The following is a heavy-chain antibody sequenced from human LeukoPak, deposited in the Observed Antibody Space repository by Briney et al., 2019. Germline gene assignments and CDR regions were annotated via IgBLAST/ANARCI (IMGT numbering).Heavy chain of an antibody. CDR3: AGTTVTTVSPIDH. CDR2: INHSGST. CDR1: GGSFSGYY. V-gene: IGHV4-34*01. Sequence: SETLSLTCAVYGGSFSGYYWSWIRQPPGKGLEWIGEINHSGSTNYNPSLKSRVTISVDTSKNQFSLKLSSVTAADTAVYYCAGTTVTTVSPIDHWGQGTLVTVSS. D-gene: IGHD4-4*01. J-gene: IGHJ4*02.